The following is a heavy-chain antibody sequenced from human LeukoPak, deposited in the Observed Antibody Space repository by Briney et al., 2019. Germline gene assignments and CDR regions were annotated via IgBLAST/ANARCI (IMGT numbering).Heavy chain of an antibody. CDR2: IYYGGNT. D-gene: IGHD3-10*01. V-gene: IGHV4-59*01. Sequence: SETLSLTCTVSGGSISSYYWSWIRQPPGKGLEWIGYIYYGGNTNYNPSFKSRVTISVDTSKNQFSLKLSSVTAADTAVYYCARGGYYGSGSYYNRRLYFDYWGQGTLVTVSS. J-gene: IGHJ4*02. CDR3: ARGGYYGSGSYYNRRLYFDY. CDR1: GGSISSYY.